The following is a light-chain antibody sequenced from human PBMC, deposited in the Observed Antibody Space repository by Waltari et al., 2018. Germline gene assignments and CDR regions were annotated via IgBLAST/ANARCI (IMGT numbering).Light chain of an antibody. V-gene: IGKV1-39*01. CDR1: QSISSY. J-gene: IGKJ1*01. CDR3: QQSYSTPQT. Sequence: DIQMTQSPSSLSASVGDRVTITCRARQSISSYLNWYQQNPGKAPKLLIYAASSLQSGVPSRFSGSGSGTDFTLTISSLQPEDFATYYCQQSYSTPQTFGQGTKVEIK. CDR2: AAS.